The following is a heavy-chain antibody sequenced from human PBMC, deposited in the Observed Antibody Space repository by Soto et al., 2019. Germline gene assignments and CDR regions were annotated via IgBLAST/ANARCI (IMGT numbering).Heavy chain of an antibody. Sequence: GSLRLSCAASGFIFSSYGLHWVHQAPGKGLEWVAAISNDGRNTYYADSVRGRFTISRDNSKTTLFLQMNSLKPEDTAVYYCAKDGASVGAPYYYYGMDVWGQGTTVTVSS. V-gene: IGHV3-30*18. CDR1: GFIFSSYG. CDR2: ISNDGRNT. J-gene: IGHJ6*02. D-gene: IGHD1-26*01. CDR3: AKDGASVGAPYYYYGMDV.